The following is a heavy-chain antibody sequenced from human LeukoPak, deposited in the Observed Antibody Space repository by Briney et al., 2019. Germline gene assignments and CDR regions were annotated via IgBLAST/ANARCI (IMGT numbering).Heavy chain of an antibody. CDR2: INGNGGRT. D-gene: IGHD6-19*01. CDR1: GFTFSSYE. V-gene: IGHV3-23*01. CDR3: ALRIEVTGALCFDS. J-gene: IGHJ4*02. Sequence: PGGSLRLSCAASGFTFSSYEMNWVRQAPGKGLEWVSAINGNGGRTYYADSVKGRFTISRDNSKNTLYLQMNSLRAEDTAVYYCALRIEVTGALCFDSWGQGTLVTVSS.